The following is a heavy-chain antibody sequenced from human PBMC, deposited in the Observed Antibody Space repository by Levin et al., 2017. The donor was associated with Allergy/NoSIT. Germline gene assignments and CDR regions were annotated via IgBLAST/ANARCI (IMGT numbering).Heavy chain of an antibody. Sequence: GGSLRLSCVASGFTFSDYYMSWIRQAPGKGLEWVSYMSSSGNTIYYADSVKGRFTISRDNAKNSLYLEMNSLRAEDTAIYYCAKGGCSAVNCMFIVDSGMDVRGQGTTVTVSS. D-gene: IGHD2-15*01. J-gene: IGHJ6*01. CDR1: GFTFSDYY. CDR3: AKGGCSAVNCMFIVDSGMDV. CDR2: MSSSGNTI. V-gene: IGHV3-11*01.